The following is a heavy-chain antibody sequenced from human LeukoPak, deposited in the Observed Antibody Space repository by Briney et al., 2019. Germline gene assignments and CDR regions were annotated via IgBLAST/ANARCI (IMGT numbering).Heavy chain of an antibody. Sequence: SETLSLTCAVYGGSFSDYYWNCIRQPPGKGLEWIGEINHSGSTNYNPSLKSRVTISVDTSKNQFSLKLSSVTAADTAVYYCASAPRIFGVALDHWGQGTLVTVSS. V-gene: IGHV4-34*01. CDR2: INHSGST. J-gene: IGHJ4*02. CDR1: GGSFSDYY. CDR3: ASAPRIFGVALDH. D-gene: IGHD3-3*02.